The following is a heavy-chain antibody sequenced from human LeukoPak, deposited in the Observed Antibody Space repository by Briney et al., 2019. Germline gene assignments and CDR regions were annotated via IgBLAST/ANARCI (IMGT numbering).Heavy chain of an antibody. CDR3: ARDQGTVVTPGRVY. CDR2: ISYDGSNK. J-gene: IGHJ4*02. D-gene: IGHD4-23*01. Sequence: GGSLRLSCAASGFTFSSYAMHWVRQAPGKGLEWVAVISYDGSNKYYADSVKGRFTISRDNSKNTLYLQMNSLRAEDTAVYYCARDQGTVVTPGRVYWGQGTLVTVSS. CDR1: GFTFSSYA. V-gene: IGHV3-30-3*01.